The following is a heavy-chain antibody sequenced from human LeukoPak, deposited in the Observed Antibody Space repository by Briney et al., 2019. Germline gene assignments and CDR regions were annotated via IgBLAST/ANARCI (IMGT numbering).Heavy chain of an antibody. CDR1: GGSFSGYY. V-gene: IGHV4-34*01. D-gene: IGHD6-13*01. CDR2: INHSGST. J-gene: IGHJ4*02. CDR3: ARGRGSSSWYRYYFDY. Sequence: SETLSLTCSVYGGSFSGYYWSWIRQPPGKGLEWIGEINHSGSTNYNPSLKSRVTISVDTSKNQFSLKLSSVTAADTAVYYCARGRGSSSWYRYYFDYWGQGTLVTVSS.